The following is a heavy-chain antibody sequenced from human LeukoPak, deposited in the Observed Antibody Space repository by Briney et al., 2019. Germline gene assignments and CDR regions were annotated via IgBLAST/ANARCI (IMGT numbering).Heavy chain of an antibody. CDR2: VNSDGSST. D-gene: IGHD3-10*01. CDR1: GFPFSSYW. V-gene: IGHV3-74*01. Sequence: GGSLRLSCAASGFPFSSYWMHWVRQPPGKGLVWVSRVNSDGSSTTYADSVKGRFTISRDNAKNTLYLQMNSLRAEDTAVYYCARDYYGSGKTRWFDLWGQGTLVTVSS. CDR3: ARDYYGSGKTRWFDL. J-gene: IGHJ5*02.